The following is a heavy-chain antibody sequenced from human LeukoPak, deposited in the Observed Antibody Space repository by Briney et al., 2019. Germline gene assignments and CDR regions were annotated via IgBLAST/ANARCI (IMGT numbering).Heavy chain of an antibody. J-gene: IGHJ5*02. CDR3: AKGPPKQQLVLSWFDP. Sequence: GGSLRLSCAASGFTFSSYNMNWVRQAPGKGLEWVSYISPSSTRIDYAASVRGRFTISRDNAKNTLYLQMNSLRAEDTAVYYCAKGPPKQQLVLSWFDPWGQGTLVTVSS. CDR2: ISPSSTRI. CDR1: GFTFSSYN. V-gene: IGHV3-48*04. D-gene: IGHD6-13*01.